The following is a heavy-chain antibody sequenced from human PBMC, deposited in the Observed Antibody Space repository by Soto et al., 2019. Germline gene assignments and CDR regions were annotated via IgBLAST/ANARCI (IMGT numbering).Heavy chain of an antibody. CDR1: GGTFDAYT. J-gene: IGHJ6*02. CDR2: IIPLFGTA. V-gene: IGHV1-69*01. D-gene: IGHD2-2*01. CDR3: ARLGTKAMDV. Sequence: QVQLVQSGAEVRKPGSSVRVSCKASGGTFDAYTITWVRQAPGQGLEWMGGIIPLFGTANYAQKFQGRVTITADESTTPAHMELSSLRSEDTAVYFCARLGTKAMDVWGQGTTVTISS.